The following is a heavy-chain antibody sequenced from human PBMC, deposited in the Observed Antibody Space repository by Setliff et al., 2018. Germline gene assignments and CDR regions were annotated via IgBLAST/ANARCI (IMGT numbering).Heavy chain of an antibody. D-gene: IGHD4-17*01. CDR2: IYTSWST. CDR1: DDSISSRHYY. V-gene: IGHV4-61*09. CDR3: ARDKGDGYGVDAYAGGGFDI. J-gene: IGHJ6*02. Sequence: PSETLSLTCTVSDDSISSRHYYWSWIRQPAGKGLEWLGQIYTSWSTNYNPSLKGRATLSIDASKKQFSLKLTSVTAADTAVYYCARDKGDGYGVDAYAGGGFDIWGQGTTVTVSS.